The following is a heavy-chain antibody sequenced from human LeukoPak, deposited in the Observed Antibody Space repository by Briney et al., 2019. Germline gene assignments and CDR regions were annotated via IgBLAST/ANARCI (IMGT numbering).Heavy chain of an antibody. Sequence: SVKVSCKSSGGSFSTYAVNWVRQASGQGLEWMGRLIPVLGMSHYAPGFQGRVTLTADRSTNTAYMELDRLTSDDTAVYFCARDRGGGFDLAFFDHWGQGTLVTVSS. J-gene: IGHJ4*02. D-gene: IGHD5-12*01. CDR3: ARDRGGGFDLAFFDH. CDR1: GGSFSTYA. CDR2: LIPVLGMS. V-gene: IGHV1-69*04.